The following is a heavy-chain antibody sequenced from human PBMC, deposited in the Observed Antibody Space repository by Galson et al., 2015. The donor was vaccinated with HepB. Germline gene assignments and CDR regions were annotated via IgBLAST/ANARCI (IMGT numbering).Heavy chain of an antibody. J-gene: IGHJ4*02. Sequence: SVKVSCKASGGTFSSYTISWVRQAPGQGLEWMGRIIPILGIANYAQKFQGRVTITADKSTSTAYMELSSLRSEDTAVYYCARENRTSYYYDSSGSDYWGQGTLVTVSS. V-gene: IGHV1-69*04. D-gene: IGHD3-22*01. CDR1: GGTFSSYT. CDR3: ARENRTSYYYDSSGSDY. CDR2: IIPILGIA.